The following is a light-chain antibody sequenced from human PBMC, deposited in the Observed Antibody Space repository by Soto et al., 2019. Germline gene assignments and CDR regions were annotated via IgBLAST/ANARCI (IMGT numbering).Light chain of an antibody. J-gene: IGKJ5*01. CDR3: QQPRNT. CDR1: QSVSSY. Sequence: EMVLTHTPATLSFSRGEMANISCRASQSVSSYLAWYQQKPGQAPRLLIYDASNRATGIPARFSGIGSGTDFSLAISSRGPEDFAVYYCQQPRNTFGQGTRLEIK. V-gene: IGKV3-11*01. CDR2: DAS.